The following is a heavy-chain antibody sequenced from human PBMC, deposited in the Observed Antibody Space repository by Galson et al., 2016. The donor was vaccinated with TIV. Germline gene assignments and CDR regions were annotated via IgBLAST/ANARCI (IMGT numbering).Heavy chain of an antibody. CDR3: ARNQGSCIVSTCLIAAFDI. D-gene: IGHD2-15*01. CDR1: GGTLSSNA. V-gene: IGHV1-69*06. J-gene: IGHJ3*02. Sequence: SVKVSCKASGGTLSSNAFSWLRQAPGQGLEWMGGIIPVFGTVHYAQKFRGRVTITADKSTNTVYMGLSSLTSEDTAVYSCARNQGSCIVSTCLIAAFDIWGQGTTVTVSS. CDR2: IIPVFGTV.